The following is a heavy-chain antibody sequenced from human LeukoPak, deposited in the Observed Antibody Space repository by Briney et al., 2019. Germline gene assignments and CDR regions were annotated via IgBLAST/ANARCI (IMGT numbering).Heavy chain of an antibody. D-gene: IGHD3-10*01. CDR1: GFTFSSYA. CDR2: ISGSGDST. J-gene: IGHJ4*02. V-gene: IGHV3-23*01. Sequence: PGGSLRLSCAASGFTFSSYAMTWVRQAPGKGLEWVSAISGSGDSTYNADSVKGRFTISRDNSKNTLYLQMNSLRAEDTAVYYCAKEGLLWFGELFLDYWGQGTLVTVTS. CDR3: AKEGLLWFGELFLDY.